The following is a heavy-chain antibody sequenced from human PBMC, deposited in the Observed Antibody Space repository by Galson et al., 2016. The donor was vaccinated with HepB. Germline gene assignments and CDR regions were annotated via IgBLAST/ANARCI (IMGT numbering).Heavy chain of an antibody. J-gene: IGHJ4*02. CDR2: ISGSGANT. D-gene: IGHD6-13*01. CDR3: ARYSNSWAPFDY. Sequence: SLRLSCAASGFRFSSYAMHWVRQAPGKGLEWVSGISGSGANTYYANAVKGRFTISRDNSNNTLYLQVNSLRAEDTALYFCARYSNSWAPFDYWGQGSLVTVSS. CDR1: GFRFSSYA. V-gene: IGHV3-23*01.